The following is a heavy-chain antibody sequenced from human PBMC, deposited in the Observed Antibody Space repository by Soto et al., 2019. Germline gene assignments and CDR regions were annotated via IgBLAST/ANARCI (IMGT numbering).Heavy chain of an antibody. J-gene: IGHJ6*02. D-gene: IGHD7-27*01. V-gene: IGHV3-33*01. CDR2: IWYDGSNK. CDR3: ARNSLGYYYGMDV. Sequence: GGSLRLSCAASGFTFSSYGMHWVRQAPGKGLEWVAVIWYDGSNKYYADSVKGRFTISRDNSKNTLYLQMNSLRAEDTAVYYCARNSLGYYYGMDVPGQATTVTVSS. CDR1: GFTFSSYG.